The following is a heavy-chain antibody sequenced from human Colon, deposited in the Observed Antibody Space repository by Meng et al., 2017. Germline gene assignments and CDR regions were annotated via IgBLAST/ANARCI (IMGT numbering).Heavy chain of an antibody. CDR3: ARGATPTNFDY. CDR2: IWNDGSKK. CDR1: GCTFSSYG. V-gene: IGHV3-33*01. Sequence: LQRVEVVACVFRLGSSRGLSCAASGCTFSSYGRHWVRQAPGMWLEWVSNIWNDGSKKYYAETVKGRFTISRDDSKNTLDLQMSSLTAEDTAFYYCARGATPTNFDYWGQGTLVTVSS. J-gene: IGHJ4*02. D-gene: IGHD1-26*01.